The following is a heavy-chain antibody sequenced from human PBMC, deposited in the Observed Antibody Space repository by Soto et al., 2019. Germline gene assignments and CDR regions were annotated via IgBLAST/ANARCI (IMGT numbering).Heavy chain of an antibody. D-gene: IGHD3-22*01. CDR1: GFTLSNYG. CDR2: LSYDGSKK. CDR3: ARLHYDSSGYFHD. Sequence: VGSLRLSCAASGFTLSNYGMHWVRQAPGKGLEWVATLSYDGSKKDYADSVKGRFTISRDISKNALYLQLNNLRVEDTAVYYCARLHYDSSGYFHDWGQGTLVTVSS. V-gene: IGHV3-30-3*01. J-gene: IGHJ4*02.